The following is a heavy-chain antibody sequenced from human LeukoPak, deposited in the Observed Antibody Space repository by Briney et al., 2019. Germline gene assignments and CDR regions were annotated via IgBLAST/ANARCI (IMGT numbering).Heavy chain of an antibody. Sequence: SETLSLTCTVSGGSISSSSYYWGWIRQPPGKGLEWIGSIYYSGSTYYNPSLKSRVTISVDTSKNQFSLKLSSVTAADTAVYYCARQDQLLDYWGQGTLVTVPS. D-gene: IGHD2-2*01. V-gene: IGHV4-39*01. CDR1: GGSISSSSYY. J-gene: IGHJ4*02. CDR3: ARQDQLLDY. CDR2: IYYSGST.